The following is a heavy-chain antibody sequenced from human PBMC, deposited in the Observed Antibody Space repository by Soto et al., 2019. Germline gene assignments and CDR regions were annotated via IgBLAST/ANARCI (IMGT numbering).Heavy chain of an antibody. D-gene: IGHD3-16*01. V-gene: IGHV3-33*06. CDR3: AKDRGGLALYFEY. J-gene: IGHJ4*01. CDR1: GSTFSNSG. Sequence: GGSLRLSCAASGSTFSNSGIHWVRQAPGKGLQWVALIYYDGSNEYYADSVKGRFTISRDNSKNTLYLQMNSLRAEDTAVYYSAKDRGGLALYFEYWGHGTLVTVSS. CDR2: IYYDGSNE.